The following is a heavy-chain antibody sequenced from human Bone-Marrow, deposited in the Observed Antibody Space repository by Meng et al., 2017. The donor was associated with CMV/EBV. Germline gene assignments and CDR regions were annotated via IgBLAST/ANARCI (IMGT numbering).Heavy chain of an antibody. CDR2: ISYDGSNK. D-gene: IGHD3-22*01. J-gene: IGHJ4*02. CDR3: ARTMIVV. CDR1: GFTFSSYA. V-gene: IGHV3-30-3*01. Sequence: GESLKISCAASGFTFSSYAMHWVRQAPGKGLEWVAVISYDGSNKYYADSVKGRFTISRDNSKNTLYLQMNSLRAEYTAVYYCARTMIVVWGQGTLVTVSS.